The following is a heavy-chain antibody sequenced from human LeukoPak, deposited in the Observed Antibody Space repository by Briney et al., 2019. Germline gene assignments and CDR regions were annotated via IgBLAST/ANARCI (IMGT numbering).Heavy chain of an antibody. CDR2: VHFSGRS. Sequence: PSQTLSLTCTVSAVSITSYYWNWIRQPPGKRLEWIGYVHFSGRSLYNPSLKSRVTLSTDTSKHHITLDLNFVTAADTAVYYCARWGGGSLRAYDVWGQGTMATVSS. CDR3: ARWGGGSLRAYDV. CDR1: AVSITSYY. V-gene: IGHV4-59*01. J-gene: IGHJ3*01. D-gene: IGHD2-15*01.